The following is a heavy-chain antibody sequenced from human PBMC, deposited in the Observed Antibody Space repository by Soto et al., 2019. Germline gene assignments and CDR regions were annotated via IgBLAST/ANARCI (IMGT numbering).Heavy chain of an antibody. D-gene: IGHD6-6*01. J-gene: IGHJ6*03. Sequence: GGSLRLSCAASGFTFSDYYMSWIRQAPGKGLEWVSYISSSGSTIYYADSVKGRFTISRDNAKNSLYLQMNSLRAEDTAVYYCARDNTAARRPSYYYYMDVWGKGTTVTVSS. CDR3: ARDNTAARRPSYYYYMDV. CDR1: GFTFSDYY. V-gene: IGHV3-11*01. CDR2: ISSSGSTI.